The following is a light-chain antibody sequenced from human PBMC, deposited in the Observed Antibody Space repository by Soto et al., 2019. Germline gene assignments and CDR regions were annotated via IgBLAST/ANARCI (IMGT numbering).Light chain of an antibody. J-gene: IGKJ3*01. Sequence: VLTQSPANLSLSPGESAALSCRASQSVGSYLAWLQQVPGQAPRLLIYDATNRANGIPAKFRGSGSGTGFTLTISSLEPEDFALYFCLQRASWPHTFGPGTKVEIK. CDR2: DAT. CDR1: QSVGSY. V-gene: IGKV3-11*01. CDR3: LQRASWPHT.